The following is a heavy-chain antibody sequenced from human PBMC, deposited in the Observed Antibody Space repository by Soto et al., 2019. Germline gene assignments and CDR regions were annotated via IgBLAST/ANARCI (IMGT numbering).Heavy chain of an antibody. D-gene: IGHD3-3*01. CDR2: IYYSGST. Sequence: PSETLSLTCTVSGGSISSYYWSWIRQPPGKGLEWIGYIYYSGSTNYNPSLKSRVTISVDTSKNQFSLKLSSVTAADTAVYYCARGFFPQGNPLFDYWGQGSLVTVSS. CDR3: ARGFFPQGNPLFDY. V-gene: IGHV4-59*12. CDR1: GGSISSYY. J-gene: IGHJ4*02.